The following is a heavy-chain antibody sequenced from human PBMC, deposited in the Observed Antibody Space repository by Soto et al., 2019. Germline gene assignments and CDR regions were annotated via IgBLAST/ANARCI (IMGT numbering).Heavy chain of an antibody. D-gene: IGHD3-10*01. V-gene: IGHV3-23*01. CDR3: TKGHIYGYIDY. Sequence: EVQILESGGGLVQPGGSLRLSCAASGFTFSNYAMAWARQAPGKGLEWVSSIIGSGQTTYYADSVKGRFTISRDNSKNTVILQMNSLRAEDTALYYCTKGHIYGYIDYWGQGTLVTVSS. CDR1: GFTFSNYA. J-gene: IGHJ4*02. CDR2: IIGSGQTT.